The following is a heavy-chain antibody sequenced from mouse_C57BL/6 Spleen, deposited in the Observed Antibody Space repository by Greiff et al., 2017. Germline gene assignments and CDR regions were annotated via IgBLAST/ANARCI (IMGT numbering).Heavy chain of an antibody. CDR3: ARDGLSTWLAY. CDR2: ISDGGSYT. CDR1: GFTFSSYA. J-gene: IGHJ3*01. Sequence: EVKLMESGGGLVKPGGSLKLSCAASGFTFSSYAMSWVRQTPEKRLEWVATISDGGSYTYYPDNVKGRFTISRDNAKNNLYLQMSHLKSEDTAMYYCARDGLSTWLAYWGQGTLVTVSA. D-gene: IGHD2-2*01. V-gene: IGHV5-4*01.